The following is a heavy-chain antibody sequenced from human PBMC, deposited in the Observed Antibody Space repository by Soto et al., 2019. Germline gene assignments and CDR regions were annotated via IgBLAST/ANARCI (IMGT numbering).Heavy chain of an antibody. CDR1: GFTVSSNY. D-gene: IGHD3-3*01. CDR3: ALIKFDFWSGYFYGMDF. V-gene: IGHV3-53*01. Sequence: GGSLRLSCAASGFTVSSNYMSWVRQAPGKGLEWVSVIYSGGSTYYADSVKGRFTISRDNSKNTLYLQINSLRAEDTAVYYCALIKFDFWSGYFYGMDFSGQGTTITVSS. J-gene: IGHJ6*02. CDR2: IYSGGST.